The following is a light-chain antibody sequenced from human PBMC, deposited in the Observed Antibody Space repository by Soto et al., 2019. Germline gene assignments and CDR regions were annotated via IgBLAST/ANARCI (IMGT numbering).Light chain of an antibody. CDR1: SSDVGGYNY. CDR3: SSYTSSRTF. CDR2: DVS. J-gene: IGLJ1*01. V-gene: IGLV2-14*01. Sequence: QSALTQPASVSGSPGQSITISCTGTSSDVGGYNYVSWYQQHPGKAPKLMIYDVSNRPSGVSNRFSGSKSGNTASLTISGLQAEDEADYYRSSYTSSRTFFGTGTKLTVL.